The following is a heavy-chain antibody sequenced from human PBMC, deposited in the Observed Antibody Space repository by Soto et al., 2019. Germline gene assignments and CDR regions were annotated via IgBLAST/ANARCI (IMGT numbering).Heavy chain of an antibody. CDR2: IYHSGST. Sequence: SETLSLTCAVSGYSISSGYYWGWIRQPPGKGLEWIGSIYHSGSTYYNPSLKSRVTISVDTSKNQFSLRLTSVTAADTAVYYCARVDSSSGFDYWGQGTLVTVSS. J-gene: IGHJ4*02. CDR1: GYSISSGYY. D-gene: IGHD6-6*01. CDR3: ARVDSSSGFDY. V-gene: IGHV4-38-2*01.